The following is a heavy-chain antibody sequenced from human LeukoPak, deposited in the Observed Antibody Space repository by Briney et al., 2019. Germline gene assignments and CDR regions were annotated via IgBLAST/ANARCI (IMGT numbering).Heavy chain of an antibody. V-gene: IGHV4-30-2*01. D-gene: IGHD3-16*01. CDR2: IYHSGST. CDR3: ARVAGAADAFDI. J-gene: IGHJ3*02. Sequence: PSETLSLTCTVSGGSISSGGYYWSWIRQPPGKGLEWIGYIYHSGSTYYNPSLKSRVTISVDRSKNQFSLKLSSVTAADTAVYYCARVAGAADAFDIWGQGTMVTVSS. CDR1: GGSISSGGYY.